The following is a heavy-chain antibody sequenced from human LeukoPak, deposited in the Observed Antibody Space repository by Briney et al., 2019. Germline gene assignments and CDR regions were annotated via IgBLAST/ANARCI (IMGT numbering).Heavy chain of an antibody. CDR3: AKRRNSYDSGGSTDH. J-gene: IGHJ4*02. CDR1: GFTCSSYA. D-gene: IGHD3-22*01. CDR2: ISGSGGST. V-gene: IGHV3-23*01. Sequence: PGGSLRLSCAASGFTCSSYAMSWVRQAPGKGLEWVSAISGSGGSTYYADSVKGRFTISRDNSKNTLNLQMNSLRAEDTAVYYCAKRRNSYDSGGSTDHWGQGTLVIVSS.